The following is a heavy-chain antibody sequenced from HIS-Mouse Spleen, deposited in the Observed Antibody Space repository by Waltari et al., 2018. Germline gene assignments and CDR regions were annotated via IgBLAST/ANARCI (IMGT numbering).Heavy chain of an antibody. CDR2: IYYSGST. CDR1: GGSTSSNCYY. CDR3: AREIPYSSSWYDWYFDL. J-gene: IGHJ2*01. V-gene: IGHV4-39*07. D-gene: IGHD6-13*01. Sequence: HLQLQESGPGLVKPSEPLSLTCTFSGGSTSSNCYYRVWIRQPPGRGLEWIGSIYYSGSTYYNPSLKSRVTISVDTSKNQFSLKLSSVTAADTAVYYCAREIPYSSSWYDWYFDLWGRGTLVTVSS.